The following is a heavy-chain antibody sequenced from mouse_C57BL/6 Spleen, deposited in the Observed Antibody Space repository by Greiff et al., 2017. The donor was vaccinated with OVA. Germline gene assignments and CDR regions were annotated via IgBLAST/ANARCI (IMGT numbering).Heavy chain of an antibody. J-gene: IGHJ3*01. D-gene: IGHD1-1*01. V-gene: IGHV1-15*01. CDR1: GYTFTDYE. CDR2: IDPETGGT. Sequence: VQLQQSGAELVRPGASVTLSCKASGYTFTDYEMHWVKQTPVHGLEWIGAIDPETGGTAYNQKFKGKAILTADKSSSTAYMELRSLTSEDSAVYYCTRCYYGSSLAWFAYWGQGTLVTVSA. CDR3: TRCYYGSSLAWFAY.